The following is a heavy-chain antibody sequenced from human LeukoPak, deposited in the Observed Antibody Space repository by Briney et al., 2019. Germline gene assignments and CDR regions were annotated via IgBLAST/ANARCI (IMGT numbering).Heavy chain of an antibody. Sequence: PSETLSLTCTVSGGSISSYYWSWIRQPPGKGLEWIGYFYYSGSTNYNPSLKSRVTISADTSKNQFSLKLSSVTAADTAVYYCARQEGWGYTYDWGQGTLVTVSS. D-gene: IGHD5-18*01. J-gene: IGHJ4*02. CDR2: FYYSGST. CDR1: GGSISSYY. V-gene: IGHV4-59*08. CDR3: ARQEGWGYTYD.